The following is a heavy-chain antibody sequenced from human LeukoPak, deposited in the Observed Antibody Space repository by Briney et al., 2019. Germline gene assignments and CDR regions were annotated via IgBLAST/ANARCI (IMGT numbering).Heavy chain of an antibody. CDR2: IYYSGST. D-gene: IGHD3-22*01. CDR1: GGSISSSSYY. J-gene: IGHJ6*03. V-gene: IGHV4-61*05. CDR3: ARMENYYDSSPYYYYMDV. Sequence: SETLSLTCTVSGGSISSSSYYWGWIRQPPGKGLEWIGYIYYSGSTNYNPSLKSRVTISVDTSKNQFSLKLSSVTAADTAVYYCARMENYYDSSPYYYYMDVWGKGTTVTISS.